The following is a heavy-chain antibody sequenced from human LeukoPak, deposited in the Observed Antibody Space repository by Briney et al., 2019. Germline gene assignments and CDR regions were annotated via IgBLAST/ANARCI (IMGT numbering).Heavy chain of an antibody. V-gene: IGHV4-34*01. CDR3: ARGKGRPRGYSGYDYSFDY. CDR2: INHSGST. D-gene: IGHD5-12*01. Sequence: SETLSLTCAVYGGSFSGYYWSWIRQPPGKGLEWIGEINHSGSTNYNPSLKSRVTISVDTSKNQFSLKLSSVTAADTAVYYCARGKGRPRGYSGYDYSFDYWGQGTLVTVSS. J-gene: IGHJ4*02. CDR1: GGSFSGYY.